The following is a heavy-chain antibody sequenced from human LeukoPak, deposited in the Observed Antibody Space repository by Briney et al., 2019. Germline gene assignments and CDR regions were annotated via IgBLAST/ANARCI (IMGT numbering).Heavy chain of an antibody. V-gene: IGHV1-69*13. J-gene: IGHJ5*02. CDR2: IIPIFGTA. CDR3: ARGRRITMVRGRNWFDP. CDR1: GGTFSSYA. Sequence: ASVKVSCKASGGTFSSYAISWVRQAPGQGLEWMGGIIPIFGTASYAQKFQGRVTITADESTSTAYMELSSLRSEDTAVYYCARGRRITMVRGRNWFDPWGQGTLVTVSS. D-gene: IGHD3-10*01.